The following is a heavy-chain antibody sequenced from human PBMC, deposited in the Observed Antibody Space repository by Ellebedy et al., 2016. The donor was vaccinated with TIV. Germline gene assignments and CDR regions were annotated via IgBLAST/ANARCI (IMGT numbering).Heavy chain of an antibody. D-gene: IGHD6-19*01. CDR2: ISGSGGST. V-gene: IGHV3-23*01. CDR1: GFTFIRYA. CDR3: AKFGRAVAGFDY. Sequence: GESLKISXAASGFTFIRYAMSWVREAPGKGLEWVSAISGSGGSTYYADSVKGRFTISRDNSKNTLYLQMNSLRAEDTAVYYCAKFGRAVAGFDYWGQGTLVTVSS. J-gene: IGHJ4*02.